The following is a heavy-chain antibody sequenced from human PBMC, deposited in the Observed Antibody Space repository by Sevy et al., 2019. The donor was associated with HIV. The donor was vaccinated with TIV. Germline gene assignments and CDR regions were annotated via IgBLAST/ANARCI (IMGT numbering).Heavy chain of an antibody. V-gene: IGHV4-59*01. CDR2: IYYRGST. J-gene: IGHJ3*02. CDR1: GGSISSYY. D-gene: IGHD3-10*01. Sequence: SETLSLTCTVSGGSISSYYWSWIRQPPGKGLEWIGYIYYRGSTNYNPSLKSRVTISVDTSKNQFSLKLSSVTAADTAWYYWARGGRLLSHAFDIWGQGTMVTVSS. CDR3: ARGGRLLSHAFDI.